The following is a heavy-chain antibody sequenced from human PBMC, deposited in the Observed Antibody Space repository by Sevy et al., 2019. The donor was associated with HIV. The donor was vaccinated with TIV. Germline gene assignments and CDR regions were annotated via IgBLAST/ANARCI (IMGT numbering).Heavy chain of an antibody. CDR1: GFSLITTGVA. CDR2: IFWDDDK. CDR3: AHRPADSSGYPIFDF. D-gene: IGHD3-22*01. J-gene: IGHJ4*02. V-gene: IGHV2-5*02. Sequence: SCPTLVNPTQTLTLTCTFSGFSLITTGVAVGWIRQPPGKALECLALIFWDDDKRYSPSLRSRLTITKDTSKNQVVLTMTNMDPVDTATYYCAHRPADSSGYPIFDFWGQGTLVTVSS.